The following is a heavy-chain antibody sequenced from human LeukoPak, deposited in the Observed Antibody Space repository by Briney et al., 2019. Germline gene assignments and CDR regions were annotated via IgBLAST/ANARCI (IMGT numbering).Heavy chain of an antibody. D-gene: IGHD1/OR15-1a*01. CDR3: ARGKDWNNSN. J-gene: IGHJ4*02. Sequence: SETLSLTWAVYGGSFSGYYWSWIRQPPGKGLEWIGEINHSGSTNYNPSLKSRVTISVDTSKNQFSLKLSSVTAADTAVYYCARGKDWNNSNWGQGTLVTVSS. CDR2: INHSGST. CDR1: GGSFSGYY. V-gene: IGHV4-34*01.